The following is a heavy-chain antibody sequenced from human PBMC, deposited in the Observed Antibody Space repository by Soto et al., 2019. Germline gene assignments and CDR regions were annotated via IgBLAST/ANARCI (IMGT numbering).Heavy chain of an antibody. J-gene: IGHJ3*02. D-gene: IGHD1-1*01. CDR2: INPNSGGA. CDR1: GYTFTGYY. V-gene: IGHV1-2*04. Sequence: ASVKVSCKASGYTFTGYYMHWVRQAPGQGLEWMGWINPNSGGANYAQKFQGWVTMTRDTSISTAYMELSRLRSDDTAVYYCATPTTRTNGSFVIWGQGTLVSVSS. CDR3: ATPTTRTNGSFVI.